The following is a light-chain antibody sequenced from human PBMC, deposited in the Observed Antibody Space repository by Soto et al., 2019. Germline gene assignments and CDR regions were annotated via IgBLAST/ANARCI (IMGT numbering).Light chain of an antibody. CDR1: ESVTDY. CDR3: QQYGSSPGT. J-gene: IGKJ1*01. CDR2: DVS. Sequence: PATLSLSPGERGTLSCRASESVTDYLAWYQQKPGQAPRLLVYDVSNRAAGIPTRFSGGGSGTDFTLTISRLEPEDFAVYYCQQYGSSPGTFGQGTKVDIK. V-gene: IGKV3-20*01.